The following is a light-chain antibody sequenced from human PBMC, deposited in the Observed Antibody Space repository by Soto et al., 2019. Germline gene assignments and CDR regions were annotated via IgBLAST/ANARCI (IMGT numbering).Light chain of an antibody. V-gene: IGKV3-11*01. CDR3: QQRSNWPPIT. J-gene: IGKJ5*01. Sequence: EIVLTQSAATLSLSAGERATLSWRASQSVSSYLAWYQQKPGQAPRLLVYDASNRATGIPARFSGSGCGTDFTLTISSLEPEDFAVYYCQQRSNWPPITFGQGTRLEIK. CDR1: QSVSSY. CDR2: DAS.